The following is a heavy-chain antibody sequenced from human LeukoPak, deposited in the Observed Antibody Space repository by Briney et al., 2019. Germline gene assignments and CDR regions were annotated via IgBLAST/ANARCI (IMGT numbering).Heavy chain of an antibody. J-gene: IGHJ1*01. Sequence: PSETLSLTCTVSGGSISSTSYYWGWIRQPPGKGLEWIGSIYYSGSTYYNPSLKSRVTISVDTSKNQFSLKLSSVTAADTAVYYCARQDTAMAPGYWGQGTLVTVSS. D-gene: IGHD5-18*01. CDR3: ARQDTAMAPGY. CDR1: GGSISSTSYY. V-gene: IGHV4-39*07. CDR2: IYYSGST.